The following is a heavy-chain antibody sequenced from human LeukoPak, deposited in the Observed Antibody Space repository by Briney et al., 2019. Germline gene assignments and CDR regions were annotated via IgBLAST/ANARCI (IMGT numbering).Heavy chain of an antibody. Sequence: GGSLRLSCAASWFTFSSYAMHWVRQAPGKGLEWVAVISYDGSNKYYADSVKGRFTISRDNSKNTLYLQMNSLRAEDTAVYYCARDQVFGVVISLGYFDYWGQGILVTVCS. CDR2: ISYDGSNK. CDR1: WFTFSSYA. J-gene: IGHJ4*02. CDR3: ARDQVFGVVISLGYFDY. D-gene: IGHD3-3*01. V-gene: IGHV3-30-3*01.